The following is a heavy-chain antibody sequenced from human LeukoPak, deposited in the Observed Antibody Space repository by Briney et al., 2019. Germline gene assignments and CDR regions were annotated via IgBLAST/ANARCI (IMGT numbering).Heavy chain of an antibody. CDR2: ISYDGINK. V-gene: IGHV3-30*03. J-gene: IGHJ6*02. CDR1: GFSFSSYG. Sequence: PGGSLRLSCAASGFSFSSYGMHWVRQAPGKGLEWVAVISYDGINKYYADSVKGRFTISRDNSKNTLYLQMNSLRVEDTALYHCARNNAMDVWGQGTTVIVSS. D-gene: IGHD2-8*01. CDR3: ARNNAMDV.